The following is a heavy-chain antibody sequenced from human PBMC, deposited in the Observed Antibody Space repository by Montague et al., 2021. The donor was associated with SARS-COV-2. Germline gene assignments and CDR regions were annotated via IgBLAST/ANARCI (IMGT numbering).Heavy chain of an antibody. CDR1: GASISRSDYY. J-gene: IGHJ6*02. CDR2: IHYIGNT. Sequence: ETLSLTCNVSGASISRSDYYWAWIRQPPGKGLELIGSIHYIGNTYYNPSLESRVTISVDTSENQFSLKLRSVIAADTAVHYCARVRAVPAAMRIFSLGRSYYGMDIWGQGTTVTVSS. CDR3: ARVRAVPAAMRIFSLGRSYYGMDI. V-gene: IGHV4-39*02. D-gene: IGHD2-2*01.